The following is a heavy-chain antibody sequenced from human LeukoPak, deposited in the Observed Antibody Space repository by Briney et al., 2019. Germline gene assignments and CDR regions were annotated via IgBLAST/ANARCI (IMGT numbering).Heavy chain of an antibody. D-gene: IGHD3-22*01. Sequence: PSETLSLTCTVSGYSISSGYYWGWIRQPPGKGLEWIGSIYHSGSTYYNPSLKSRVTISVDTSENQFSLKLSSVTAADTAVYYCARRGYYYDSSGYYLDYWGQGTLVTVSS. CDR2: IYHSGST. J-gene: IGHJ4*02. V-gene: IGHV4-38-2*02. CDR1: GYSISSGYY. CDR3: ARRGYYYDSSGYYLDY.